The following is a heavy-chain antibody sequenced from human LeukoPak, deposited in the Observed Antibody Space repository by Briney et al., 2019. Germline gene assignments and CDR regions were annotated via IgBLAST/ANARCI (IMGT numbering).Heavy chain of an antibody. CDR2: INYSGTT. CDR1: GPPIGSFY. Sequence: SETLSLTCSVSGPPIGSFYWSWLRQPPGRGLEWVGSINYSGTTNYNPSLKSRVTMSIDTSKNQVSLKLNSVTAADTAVYYCARDPIHRDDYNAEWGQGVLVSVSS. V-gene: IGHV4-59*01. D-gene: IGHD5-24*01. J-gene: IGHJ4*02. CDR3: ARDPIHRDDYNAE.